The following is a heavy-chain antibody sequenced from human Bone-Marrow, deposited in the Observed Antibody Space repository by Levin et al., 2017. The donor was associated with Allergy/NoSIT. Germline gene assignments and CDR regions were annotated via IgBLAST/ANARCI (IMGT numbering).Heavy chain of an antibody. CDR2: VSYDGRIQ. CDR1: GFTFSIYG. CDR3: GKDRAEYNSLGADY. J-gene: IGHJ4*02. D-gene: IGHD6-6*01. V-gene: IGHV3-30*18. Sequence: PGGSLRLSCAASGFTFSIYGMHWVRQAPGKGVEWVAVVSYDGRIQYYSDTVKGRFTISRDNSKNTLYLQMNSLRAEDTAIYYCGKDRAEYNSLGADYWGQGTLVTVSS.